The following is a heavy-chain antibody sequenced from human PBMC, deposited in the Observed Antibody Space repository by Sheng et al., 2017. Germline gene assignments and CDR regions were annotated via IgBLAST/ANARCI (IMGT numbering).Heavy chain of an antibody. CDR1: GFTFGTYT. Sequence: EVQLMESGGGLVQPGGSLRLSCADSGFTFGTYTMTWVRQAPGKGPEWVSAITDTGGASSYADSVEGRFTISRDNSKRTLSLHMNSLRAEDTAVYYCANSKFGCFDVWVQGTMVTVSS. J-gene: IGHJ3*01. CDR2: ITDTGGAS. D-gene: IGHD3-16*01. V-gene: IGHV3-23*01. CDR3: ANSKFGCFDV.